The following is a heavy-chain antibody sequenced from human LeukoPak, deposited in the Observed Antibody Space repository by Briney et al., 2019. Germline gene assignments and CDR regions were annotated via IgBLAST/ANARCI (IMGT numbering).Heavy chain of an antibody. CDR1: GFTFSDYY. D-gene: IGHD3-10*01. J-gene: IGHJ4*02. CDR2: ISSSGSTI. Sequence: PGGSLRLSCAASGFTFSDYYMSWIRQAPGKGLEWASYISSSGSTIYYADSVKGRFTISRDNAKNSLYLQMNSLRAEDTAVYYCAGDLYYYGSGSYFSYWGQGTLVTVSS. V-gene: IGHV3-11*01. CDR3: AGDLYYYGSGSYFSY.